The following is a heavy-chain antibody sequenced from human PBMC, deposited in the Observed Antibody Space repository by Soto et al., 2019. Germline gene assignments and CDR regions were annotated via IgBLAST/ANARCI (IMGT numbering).Heavy chain of an antibody. D-gene: IGHD6-13*01. CDR3: ARDRIYSSSWYDY. V-gene: IGHV3-30-3*01. CDR2: ISYDGSNK. Sequence: PGGSLRLSCAASGLTFSSYAMHWVRQAPGKGLEWVAVISYDGSNKYYADSVKGRFTISRDNSKNTLYLQMNSLRAEDTAVYYCARDRIYSSSWYDYWGQGTLVTVSS. CDR1: GLTFSSYA. J-gene: IGHJ4*02.